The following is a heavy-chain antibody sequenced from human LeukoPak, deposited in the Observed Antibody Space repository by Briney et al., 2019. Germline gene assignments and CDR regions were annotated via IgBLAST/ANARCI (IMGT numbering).Heavy chain of an antibody. Sequence: GGSLRLSCEASGFTFSNYWMHWVRQAPGKGLVWVSRIKSDGSNTSYADSVKGRFTISRDNSKNTLYLQMNSLRAEDTAVYYCAKDRSGSSWPTYYFDYWGQGTLVTVSS. J-gene: IGHJ4*02. D-gene: IGHD6-13*01. CDR2: IKSDGSNT. V-gene: IGHV3-74*01. CDR1: GFTFSNYW. CDR3: AKDRSGSSWPTYYFDY.